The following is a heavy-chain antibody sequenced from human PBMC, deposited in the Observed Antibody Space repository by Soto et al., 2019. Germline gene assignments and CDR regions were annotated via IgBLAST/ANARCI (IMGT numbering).Heavy chain of an antibody. J-gene: IGHJ5*02. CDR1: GGFLSESY. D-gene: IGHD1-1*01. CDR2: INHVGGT. V-gene: IGHV4-34*01. Sequence: SETLSLTCAVYGGFLSESYWTWIRQPPGKGLEWIGEINHVGGTNYNPSLKSRVTMSVDTSQNQFSLRLISVTAADTAMYLCVCIRDQLPSSVLWLDPWGQGTPVTVSS. CDR3: VCIRDQLPSSVLWLDP.